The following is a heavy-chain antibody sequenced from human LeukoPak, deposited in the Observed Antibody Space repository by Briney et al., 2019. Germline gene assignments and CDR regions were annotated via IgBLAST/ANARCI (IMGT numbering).Heavy chain of an antibody. V-gene: IGHV4-4*07. Sequence: PSEILSLTCTVSGGSISSYYWSWIRQPAGKGLEWIGRIYTSGSTNYNPSLKSRVTMSVDTSKNQFSLKLSSVTAADTAVYYCAGSDYGDYLGDAFDIWGQGTMVTVSS. D-gene: IGHD4-17*01. CDR2: IYTSGST. CDR3: AGSDYGDYLGDAFDI. J-gene: IGHJ3*02. CDR1: GGSISSYY.